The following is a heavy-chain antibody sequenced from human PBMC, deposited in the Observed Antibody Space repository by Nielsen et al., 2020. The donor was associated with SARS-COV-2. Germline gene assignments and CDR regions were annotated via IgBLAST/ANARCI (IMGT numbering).Heavy chain of an antibody. D-gene: IGHD1-26*01. CDR1: GFTFDDYA. J-gene: IGHJ3*02. Sequence: SLKISCAASGFTFDDYAIHWVRQAPGKGLEWVSGISWNSGSIGYADSVKGRFTISRDNAKNSLYLQMNSLRAEDTAVYYCARAQGGSYFDAFDIWGQGTMVTVSS. CDR3: ARAQGGSYFDAFDI. CDR2: ISWNSGSI. V-gene: IGHV3-9*01.